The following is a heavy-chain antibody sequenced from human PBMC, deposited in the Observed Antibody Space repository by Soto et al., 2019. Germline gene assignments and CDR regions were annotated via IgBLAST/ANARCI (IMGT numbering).Heavy chain of an antibody. CDR3: AKALIVGATPLGY. Sequence: EVQLLESGGGLVQPGGSLRLSCAASGFTFSSYAMSWVRQAPGQGLEWVSAISGSGGSTYYADSVKGRFTISRDNSKNPLYLQMNSLRAEETAGYYCAKALIVGATPLGYWGQGTLVTVSS. D-gene: IGHD1-26*01. V-gene: IGHV3-23*01. CDR1: GFTFSSYA. J-gene: IGHJ4*02. CDR2: ISGSGGST.